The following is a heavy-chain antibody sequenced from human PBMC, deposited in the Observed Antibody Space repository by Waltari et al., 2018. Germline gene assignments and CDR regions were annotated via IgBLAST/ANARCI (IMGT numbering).Heavy chain of an antibody. CDR2: INTKTGNP. Sequence: QVQLVQSGSELKKPGASGKVSGKAPGYIFTNYARNWVRQAPGQGLEWMGWINTKTGNPTYAQGFRGRFVFSLDTSVSTASLQISSLKAEDTAVYYCARGIQLWGRGSWYFDNWGQGTLVTVSS. CDR1: GYIFTNYA. J-gene: IGHJ4*02. D-gene: IGHD3-16*01. V-gene: IGHV7-4-1*02. CDR3: ARGIQLWGRGSWYFDN.